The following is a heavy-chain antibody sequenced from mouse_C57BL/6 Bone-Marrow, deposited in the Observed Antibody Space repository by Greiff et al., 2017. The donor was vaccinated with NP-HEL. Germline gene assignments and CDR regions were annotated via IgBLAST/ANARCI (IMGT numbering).Heavy chain of an antibody. V-gene: IGHV1-64*01. CDR2: IHPNSGST. CDR3: ARLRLRRGFAY. J-gene: IGHJ3*01. D-gene: IGHD2-2*01. Sequence: VQLQQSGAELVKPGASVKLSCKASGYTFTSSWMHWVKQRPGQGLEWIGMIHPNSGSTNYNEKFKSKATLTGDKSSSTAYMQLSSLTSEDSAVYYCARLRLRRGFAYWGQGTLVTVSA. CDR1: GYTFTSSW.